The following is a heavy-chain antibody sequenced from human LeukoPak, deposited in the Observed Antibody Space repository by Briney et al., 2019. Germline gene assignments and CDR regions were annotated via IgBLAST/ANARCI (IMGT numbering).Heavy chain of an antibody. J-gene: IGHJ4*02. V-gene: IGHV3-30*02. CDR2: IRYDGSNK. CDR1: GFTFSSYG. D-gene: IGHD5-12*01. Sequence: GGSLRLSCAASGFTFSSYGMHWVRQAPGKGLEWVAFIRYDGSNKYYADSVKGRFTISRDNAKNSLYLQMNSPRAEDTAVFYCARDPGYSNSPYYLDYWGQGTLVTVSS. CDR3: ARDPGYSNSPYYLDY.